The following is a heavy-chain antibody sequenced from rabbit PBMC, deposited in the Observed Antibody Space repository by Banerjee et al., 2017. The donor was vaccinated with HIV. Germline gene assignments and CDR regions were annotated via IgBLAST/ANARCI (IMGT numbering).Heavy chain of an antibody. J-gene: IGHJ4*01. CDR1: GFSFSNGYV. D-gene: IGHD4-1*01. V-gene: IGHV1S7*01. CDR2: IYPDDDNT. CDR3: ARDLAGVIGWNFNL. Sequence: QLKESGGGLVQPGGSLKVSCTVSGFSFSNGYVMCWVRQAPGNGLEWIGCIYPDDDNTDYASWVNGRFTISLDNAQNTVFLQMTSLTAADTATYFCARDLAGVIGWNFNLWGPGTLVTVS.